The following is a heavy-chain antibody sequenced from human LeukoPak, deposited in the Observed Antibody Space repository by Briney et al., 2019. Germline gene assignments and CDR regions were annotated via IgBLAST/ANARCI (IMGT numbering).Heavy chain of an antibody. Sequence: SETLSLTCAVSGYSISSGYYWGWIRQPPGKGLEWIGSIYHSGSTYYNPSLKSRVTISVDTSKNQFSLKLSSVTAADTAVYYCARLAYYDSSGYPFDYWGQGTLVTVSS. CDR1: GYSISSGYY. CDR2: IYHSGST. D-gene: IGHD3-22*01. J-gene: IGHJ4*02. V-gene: IGHV4-38-2*01. CDR3: ARLAYYDSSGYPFDY.